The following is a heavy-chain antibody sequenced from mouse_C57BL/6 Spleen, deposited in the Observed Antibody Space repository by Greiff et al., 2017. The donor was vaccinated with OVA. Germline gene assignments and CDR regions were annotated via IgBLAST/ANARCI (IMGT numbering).Heavy chain of an antibody. D-gene: IGHD2-4*01. J-gene: IGHJ3*01. CDR1: GFTFSSYT. CDR2: ISGGGGNT. CDR3: ARHPIYYDYGGFAY. V-gene: IGHV5-9*01. Sequence: EVKLMESGGGLVKPGGSLKLSCAASGFTFSSYTMSWVRQTPEKRLEWVATISGGGGNTYYPDSVKGRFTISRDNAKNTLYLQMSSLRSEDTALYYCARHPIYYDYGGFAYWGQGTLVTVSA.